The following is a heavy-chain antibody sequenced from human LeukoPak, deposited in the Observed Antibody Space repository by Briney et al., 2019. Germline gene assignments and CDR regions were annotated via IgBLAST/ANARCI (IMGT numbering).Heavy chain of an antibody. D-gene: IGHD1-7*01. CDR2: INQDGSEK. Sequence: GGSLRLSCAVSGFTFSNYWMSWVRQAPGKGLKWVANINQDGSEKYFVDSVKGRFTTSRDNAKSSLYLQMNSLRAEDTAEYYCTRGRSGTTPYWGQGTLVTVSS. CDR1: GFTFSNYW. J-gene: IGHJ4*02. CDR3: TRGRSGTTPY. V-gene: IGHV3-7*05.